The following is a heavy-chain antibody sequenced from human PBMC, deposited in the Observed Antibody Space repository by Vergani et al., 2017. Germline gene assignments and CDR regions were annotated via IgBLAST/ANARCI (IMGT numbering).Heavy chain of an antibody. V-gene: IGHV1-18*01. CDR1: GYTFTSYG. D-gene: IGHD1-26*01. J-gene: IGHJ4*02. CDR3: ARYRPGWELPSALLDY. Sequence: QVQLVQSGAEVKTPGASVTVSCKASGYTFTSYGISWVRQAPGQGLEWMGWISAYNGNTNYAQKLQGRVTMTTDTSTSTAYMELRSLRSDDTAVYYCARYRPGWELPSALLDYWGQGTLVTVSS. CDR2: ISAYNGNT.